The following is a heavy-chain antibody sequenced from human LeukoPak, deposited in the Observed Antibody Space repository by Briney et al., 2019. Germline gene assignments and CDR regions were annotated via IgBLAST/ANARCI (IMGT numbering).Heavy chain of an antibody. J-gene: IGHJ5*02. CDR2: ISSSSSYI. Sequence: GGSLRLSCAASGFTFSSYSMNWVRQAPGKGLEWVSSISSSSSYIYYADSVKGRFTVSRDNAKNALYLEMNDLRAEDSAVYYCARDINYCTPTLCHRNWFDPWGQGTLVTVSS. CDR3: ARDINYCTPTLCHRNWFDP. V-gene: IGHV3-21*06. D-gene: IGHD2-8*01. CDR1: GFTFSSYS.